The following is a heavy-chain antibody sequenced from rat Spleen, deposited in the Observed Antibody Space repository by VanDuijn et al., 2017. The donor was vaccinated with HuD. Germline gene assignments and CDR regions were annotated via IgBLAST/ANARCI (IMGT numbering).Heavy chain of an antibody. V-gene: IGHV2-6*01. J-gene: IGHJ2*01. D-gene: IGHD4-3*01. CDR2: ISSGGST. CDR3: ARDRDSGYYFDY. Sequence: QVQLKESGPGLVQPSQTLSLTCTVSGFSLTSYTVSWVRQPPGKGLEWIAAISSGGSTYYNSALKSRLSISRDTSKSQVFLKMSSLQTEDTATYYCARDRDSGYYFDYWGQGVMVTVSS. CDR1: GFSLTSYT.